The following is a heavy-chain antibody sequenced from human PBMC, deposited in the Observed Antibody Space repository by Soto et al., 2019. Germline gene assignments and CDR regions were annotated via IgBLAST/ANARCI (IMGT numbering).Heavy chain of an antibody. V-gene: IGHV3-23*01. CDR3: AKERGYYDILTGPYDY. D-gene: IGHD3-9*01. J-gene: IGHJ4*02. CDR1: GFTFSSYA. Sequence: GGSLRLSCAASGFTFSSYAMSWVRQAPGKGLEWVSAISGSGGSTYYADSVKGRFTISRDNSKNTLYLQMNSLRAEDTAVYYCAKERGYYDILTGPYDYWGQGTLVTVSS. CDR2: ISGSGGST.